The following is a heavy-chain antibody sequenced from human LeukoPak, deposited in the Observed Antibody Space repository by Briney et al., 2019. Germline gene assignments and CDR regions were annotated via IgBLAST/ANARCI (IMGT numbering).Heavy chain of an antibody. CDR3: ARDLRRSVVAGTYYYYYGMDV. CDR1: GGSISSYY. CDR2: IYSSGST. Sequence: SETLSLTCTVSGGSISSYYWSWIRQPAGKGLEWIGRIYSSGSTNYNPSLKSRVTMSVDTSKNQFSLKLSSVTAADTAVYYCARDLRRSVVAGTYYYYYGMDVWGQGTTVTVSS. J-gene: IGHJ6*02. D-gene: IGHD6-19*01. V-gene: IGHV4-4*07.